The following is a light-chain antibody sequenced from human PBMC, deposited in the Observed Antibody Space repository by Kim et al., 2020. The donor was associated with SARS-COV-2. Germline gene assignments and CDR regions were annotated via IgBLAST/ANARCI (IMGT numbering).Light chain of an antibody. CDR2: GAS. V-gene: IGKV3-15*01. CDR1: QSVSSN. J-gene: IGKJ4*01. Sequence: EIVMTQSPATLSVSPGERATLSCRASQSVSSNLAWYQQKPGQAPRLLIYGASTRATGIPARFSGSGYGTEFTLTISSLQSEDFALYYCKQYNNWPPLTFGGGTKVDIK. CDR3: KQYNNWPPLT.